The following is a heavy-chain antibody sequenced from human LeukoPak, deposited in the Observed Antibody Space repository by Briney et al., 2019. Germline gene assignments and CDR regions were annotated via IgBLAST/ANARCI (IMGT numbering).Heavy chain of an antibody. CDR3: ARGTGPRSGYYYMDV. J-gene: IGHJ6*03. CDR2: INHSGST. CDR1: GGSFSGYY. D-gene: IGHD1-14*01. V-gene: IGHV4-34*01. Sequence: PSETLSLTCAVYGGSFSGYYWSWIRQPPGKGLEWIGEINHSGSTNYNPSLKSRVTISVDTSKNQFSLKLSSVTAADTAVYYCARGTGPRSGYYYMDVWGKGTTVTVSS.